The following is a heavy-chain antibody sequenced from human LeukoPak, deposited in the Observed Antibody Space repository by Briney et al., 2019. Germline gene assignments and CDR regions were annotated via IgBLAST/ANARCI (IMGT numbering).Heavy chain of an antibody. CDR1: GFTFSSYA. Sequence: PGGSLRLSCAASGFTFSSYAMTWVRQAPGKGLEWVAKIKQDGSEKYYVDSVKGRFTISRDNVKKSLFLQMNSLRAEDTAVYYCARDRGYTSSWDYFDYWGQGTLVTVSS. V-gene: IGHV3-7*05. CDR3: ARDRGYTSSWDYFDY. D-gene: IGHD6-13*01. J-gene: IGHJ4*02. CDR2: IKQDGSEK.